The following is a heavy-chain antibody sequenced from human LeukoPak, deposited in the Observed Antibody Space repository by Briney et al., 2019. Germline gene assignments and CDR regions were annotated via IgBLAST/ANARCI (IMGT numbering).Heavy chain of an antibody. CDR1: GFTFSSYS. D-gene: IGHD6-6*01. V-gene: IGHV3-21*01. CDR2: ISSSGSYI. Sequence: GGSLRLSCAASGFTFSSYSRNWVRQAPGKGLEWVSAISSSGSYIYYADSVKGRFTISRDNAKNSLYLQMNSLRAEDTAVYYCARGATYSSSSPDYWGQGTLVTVSS. CDR3: ARGATYSSSSPDY. J-gene: IGHJ4*02.